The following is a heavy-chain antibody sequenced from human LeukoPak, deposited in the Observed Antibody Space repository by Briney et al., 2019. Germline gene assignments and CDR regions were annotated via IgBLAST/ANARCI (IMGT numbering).Heavy chain of an antibody. J-gene: IGHJ6*02. V-gene: IGHV4-59*01. Sequence: YIYYSGSTNYNPSLKSRVTISVDTSKNQFSLKLSSVTAADTAVYYCAREVWDSSSPYGMDVWGQGTTVTVSS. CDR2: IYYSGST. CDR3: AREVWDSSSPYGMDV. D-gene: IGHD6-13*01.